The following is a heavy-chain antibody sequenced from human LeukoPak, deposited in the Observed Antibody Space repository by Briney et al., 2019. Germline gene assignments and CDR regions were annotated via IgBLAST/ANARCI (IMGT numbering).Heavy chain of an antibody. CDR2: ISAYNGNT. V-gene: IGHV1-18*01. CDR3: ARVEIFGVVIIPFDY. J-gene: IGHJ4*02. Sequence: ASVKVSCKASGYTFTSYGISWVRQAPGQGLEWMGWISAYNGNTSYAQKLQGRVTMTTDTSTSTAYMELRSLRSDDTAVYYCARVEIFGVVIIPFDYWGQGTLVTVSS. CDR1: GYTFTSYG. D-gene: IGHD3-3*01.